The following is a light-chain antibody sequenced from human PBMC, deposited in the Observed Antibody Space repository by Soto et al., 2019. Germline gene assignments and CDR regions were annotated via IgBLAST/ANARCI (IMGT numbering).Light chain of an antibody. CDR1: QSVSRSY. CDR2: GAS. Sequence: EILLTQSPGTLSLSPGERATLSCRASQSVSRSYLAWYQQKPGQAPRLLIYGASSRVTCIPDRFSGSGSGTDFTLTISRLEPEDFAVYYCQHYDISPFAFGPGTKVDIK. CDR3: QHYDISPFA. J-gene: IGKJ3*01. V-gene: IGKV3-20*01.